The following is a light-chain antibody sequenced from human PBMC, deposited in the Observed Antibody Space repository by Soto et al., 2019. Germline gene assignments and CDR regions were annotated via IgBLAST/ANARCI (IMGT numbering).Light chain of an antibody. Sequence: EIVMTQSPATLSVSPGERANLSCRASRSVRRKLAWYEQKPGQAPRLLVHEASTRAPGVHARFSGSGSGTQFTLTISTLQSEDFAVYSFQHYTSWPAFGQGTKVEIK. V-gene: IGKV3-15*01. CDR3: QHYTSWPA. CDR2: EAS. CDR1: RSVRRK. J-gene: IGKJ1*01.